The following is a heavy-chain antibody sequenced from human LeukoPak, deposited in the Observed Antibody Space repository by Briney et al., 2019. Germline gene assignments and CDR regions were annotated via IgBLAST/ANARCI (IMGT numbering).Heavy chain of an antibody. CDR2: IYHSGST. V-gene: IGHV4-38-2*02. J-gene: IGHJ5*02. D-gene: IGHD3-22*01. CDR1: GYSISSGYY. CDR3: ARANYYDSSGYYLFDP. Sequence: PSETLSLTCTVSGYSISSGYYWGWIRQPPGKGLEWIGSIYHSGSTYYNPSLKSRVTISVDTSKNQFSLKLSSVTAADTAVYYCARANYYDSSGYYLFDPWGQGTLVTVSS.